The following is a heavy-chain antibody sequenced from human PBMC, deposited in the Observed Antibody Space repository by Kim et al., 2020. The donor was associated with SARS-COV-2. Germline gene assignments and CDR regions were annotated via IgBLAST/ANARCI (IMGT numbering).Heavy chain of an antibody. CDR1: GYTFTSYY. V-gene: IGHV1-46*01. Sequence: ASVKVSCKASGYTFTSYYMHWVRQAPGQGLEWMGIINPSGGSTSYAQKFQGRVTMTRDTSTSTVYMELSSLRSEDTAVYYCARGNKATMVRGVIPGMDVWGQGTTVTVSS. D-gene: IGHD3-10*01. CDR2: INPSGGST. CDR3: ARGNKATMVRGVIPGMDV. J-gene: IGHJ6*02.